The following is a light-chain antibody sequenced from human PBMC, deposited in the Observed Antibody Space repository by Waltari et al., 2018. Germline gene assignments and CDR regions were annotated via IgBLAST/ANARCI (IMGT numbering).Light chain of an antibody. CDR2: AAS. V-gene: IGKV1-39*01. CDR1: QSINNC. Sequence: DIQMTQAPSSLSASVVGRLTITCRTSQSINNCVNWYQHKPPKAPELLIYAASTLQSGVPSRFSGGGSGADFTLTISSLQAEDSAAYYCQQGDSVPFTFGQGTKLEIK. J-gene: IGKJ2*01. CDR3: QQGDSVPFT.